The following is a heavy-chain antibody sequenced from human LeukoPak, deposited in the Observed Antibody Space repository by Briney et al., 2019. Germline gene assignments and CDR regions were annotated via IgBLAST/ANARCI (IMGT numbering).Heavy chain of an antibody. CDR1: GGSISSYY. V-gene: IGHV4-59*08. J-gene: IGHJ4*02. D-gene: IGHD6-19*01. CDR2: IYYSGST. CDR3: ARTERGEQWLDPYFDY. Sequence: PSETLSLTCTVSGGSISSYYWSWLRQPPGKGLEWIGYIYYSGSTNYNPSLKSRVTISVDTSKNQFSLKLSSVTAADTAVYYCARTERGEQWLDPYFDYWGQGTLVTVSS.